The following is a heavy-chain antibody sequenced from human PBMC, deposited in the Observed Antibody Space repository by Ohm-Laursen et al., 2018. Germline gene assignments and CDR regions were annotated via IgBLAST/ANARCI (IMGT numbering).Heavy chain of an antibody. CDR2: ISNSGNT. J-gene: IGHJ4*02. D-gene: IGHD2-15*01. CDR1: GDSINSSY. V-gene: IGHV4-59*08. Sequence: GTLSLTCAVSGDSINSSYWSWIRQPPGKGLEWIGFISNSGNTNYNPSLKSRVTMSVDTSKNQISLKLGSVTVADTAVFYCARRGSGGRSFDYWGQGSLVTVSS. CDR3: ARRGSGGRSFDY.